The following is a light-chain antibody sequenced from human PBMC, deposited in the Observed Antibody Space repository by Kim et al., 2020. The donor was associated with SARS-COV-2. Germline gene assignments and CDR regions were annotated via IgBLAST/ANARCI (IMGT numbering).Light chain of an antibody. CDR3: QQYGSSPWT. Sequence: EIVLTQSPGTLSLSPGERATLSCRASQSVDSSLAWYQQRPGQAPTLLTYGASRRATGIPDRFSGSGSGTDFTLTISRLEPEDFAVYYCQQYGSSPWTFGQGTKVYIK. CDR2: GAS. J-gene: IGKJ1*01. V-gene: IGKV3-20*01. CDR1: QSVDSS.